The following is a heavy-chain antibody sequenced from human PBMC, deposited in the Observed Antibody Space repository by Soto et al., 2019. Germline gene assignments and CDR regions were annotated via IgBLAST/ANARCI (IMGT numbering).Heavy chain of an antibody. J-gene: IGHJ4*02. CDR2: ISASAGTT. D-gene: IGHD4-17*01. CDR3: AKDVSGAVTPYFDS. CDR1: GFTFTDHA. Sequence: EVQLLESGGALVQPGGSLRLSCEAFGFTFTDHAMGWVRQAPGKGLEWVSLISASAGTTYYADSVRGRFTVSRDNSKNTLYLQMNSLRAEDTALYFCAKDVSGAVTPYFDSWGQGAQVTVSS. V-gene: IGHV3-23*01.